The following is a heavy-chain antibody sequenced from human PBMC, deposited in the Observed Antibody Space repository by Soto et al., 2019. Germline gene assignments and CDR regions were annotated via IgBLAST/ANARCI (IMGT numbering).Heavy chain of an antibody. CDR1: GFTLSSAW. CDR2: ITSKTDGGTT. CDR3: TTAPRRALTDASARS. Sequence: EVQLVESGGGLVKPGGSLRLSCAVSGFTLSSAWMNWVRQAPGKGLEWVGRITSKTDGGTTDYAAPVKARFTISLDDSRNTLYLQMEVLNTEDTAVFYCTTAPRRALTDASARSWGQGTLVTVSS. D-gene: IGHD2-21*02. V-gene: IGHV3-15*07. J-gene: IGHJ4*02.